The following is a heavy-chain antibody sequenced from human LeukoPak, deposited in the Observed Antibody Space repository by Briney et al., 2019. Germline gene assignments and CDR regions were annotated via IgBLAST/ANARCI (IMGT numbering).Heavy chain of an antibody. CDR2: IYYSGST. V-gene: IGHV4-39*01. CDR1: GGSISSSSYY. CDR3: ARVEGYLRAFDI. J-gene: IGHJ3*02. D-gene: IGHD2-15*01. Sequence: PSETLSLTCTVSGGSISSSSYYWGWIRQPPGKGLEWIGSIYYSGSTYYNPSLKSRVTISVDTSKNQSSLKLSSVTATDTAVYYCARVEGYLRAFDIWGQGTMVTVPS.